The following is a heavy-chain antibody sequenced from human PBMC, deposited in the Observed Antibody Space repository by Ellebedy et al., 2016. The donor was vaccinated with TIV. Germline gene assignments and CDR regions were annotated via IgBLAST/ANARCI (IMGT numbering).Heavy chain of an antibody. D-gene: IGHD5-18*01. CDR1: GGSISSYSYY. V-gene: IGHV4-39*01. CDR2: IYYGGDT. J-gene: IGHJ4*02. Sequence: SETLSLTCTVSGGSISSYSYYWGWIRQPPGKGLEWIGTIYYGGDTYYNPSLKSRVSISVDTSKNQFSLRLTSVTAADTAVYYCTRWEIQPKGHYWGQGTLVTVSS. CDR3: TRWEIQPKGHY.